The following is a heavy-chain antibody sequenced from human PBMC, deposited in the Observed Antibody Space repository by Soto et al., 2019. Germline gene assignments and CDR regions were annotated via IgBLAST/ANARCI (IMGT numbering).Heavy chain of an antibody. CDR2: ISYDGSNK. CDR3: AKDGKLRYYDWLIGWFDT. J-gene: IGHJ5*02. CDR1: GFTFSSYG. D-gene: IGHD3-9*01. Sequence: PGGSLRLSCAASGFTFSSYGMHWVRQAPGKGLEWVAVISYDGSNKYYADSVKGRFTISRDNSKNTLYLQMNSLRAEDTAVYYCAKDGKLRYYDWLIGWFDTWGQGTTVTVSS. V-gene: IGHV3-30*18.